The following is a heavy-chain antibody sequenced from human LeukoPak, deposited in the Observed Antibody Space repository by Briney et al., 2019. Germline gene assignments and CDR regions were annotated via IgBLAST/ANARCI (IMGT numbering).Heavy chain of an antibody. CDR1: GDPVWSYY. D-gene: IGHD5-24*01. CDR3: ARGAYADRTGYNLDS. Sequence: SGTLSLTCSVSGDPVWSYYWTWVRQPPEKGLEWIGYVFFGGQTNYNPSVKSRVTISLDTSRSQFSLNLTSVTAADSAMYYCARGAYADRTGYNLDSWGQGTLVIVSS. CDR2: VFFGGQT. J-gene: IGHJ4*02. V-gene: IGHV4-59*02.